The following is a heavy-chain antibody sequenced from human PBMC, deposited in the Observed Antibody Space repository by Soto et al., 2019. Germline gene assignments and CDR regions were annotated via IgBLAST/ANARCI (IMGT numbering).Heavy chain of an antibody. CDR3: AKDLGAATGIFDY. J-gene: IGHJ4*02. Sequence: PGGSLRLSCAASGFSFSTYAMNWVRQAPGKGLEWVSGISGSGENTYYADPMKGRFTISRDNSKNTLYLQMSGLRAEDTALYYSAKDLGAATGIFDYWGQGSLVTVSS. CDR1: GFSFSTYA. D-gene: IGHD3-16*01. V-gene: IGHV3-23*01. CDR2: ISGSGENT.